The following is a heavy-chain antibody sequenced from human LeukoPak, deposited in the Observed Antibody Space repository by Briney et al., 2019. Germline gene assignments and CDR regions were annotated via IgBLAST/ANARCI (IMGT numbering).Heavy chain of an antibody. CDR3: ARERDGRFFDY. CDR1: GFTFRSFW. Sequence: PGGSLRLSCAASGFTFRSFWMSWVRQAPGKGLEWVANINQEGSEKYFVDSVRGRFTISRDNAQNSLHLQMNTLTAEDTAVYYCARERDGRFFDYWGQGTLVTVSS. CDR2: INQEGSEK. J-gene: IGHJ4*02. D-gene: IGHD5-24*01. V-gene: IGHV3-7*01.